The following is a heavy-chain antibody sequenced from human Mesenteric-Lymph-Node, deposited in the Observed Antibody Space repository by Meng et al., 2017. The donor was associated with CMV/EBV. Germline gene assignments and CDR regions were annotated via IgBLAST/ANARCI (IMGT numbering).Heavy chain of an antibody. CDR1: GFTFSSYW. V-gene: IGHV3-7*01. J-gene: IGHJ6*02. CDR3: AREVSRRAGVDV. D-gene: IGHD3-10*01. CDR2: IKQDGSEK. Sequence: GESLKISCAASGFTFSSYWMSWVRQAPGKGLEWVANIKQDGSEKYYVDSVKGRFTISRDNAKNSLYLQMNSLRAEDTAVYFCAREVSRRAGVDVWGQGTTVTVSS.